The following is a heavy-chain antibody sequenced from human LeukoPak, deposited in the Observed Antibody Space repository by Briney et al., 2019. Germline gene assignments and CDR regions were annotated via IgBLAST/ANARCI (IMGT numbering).Heavy chain of an antibody. CDR1: GFTFSTYW. CDR3: ARAHVSYYYDSSGYYYLGY. Sequence: PGRSLRLSCAASGFTFSTYWMSWVRQAPGKGLEWVANIKQDGSEKYYVDSVKGRFTISRDNAKNSLYLQMNSLRAEDTAVYYCARAHVSYYYDSSGYYYLGYWGQGTLVTVSS. CDR2: IKQDGSEK. D-gene: IGHD3-22*01. J-gene: IGHJ4*02. V-gene: IGHV3-7*01.